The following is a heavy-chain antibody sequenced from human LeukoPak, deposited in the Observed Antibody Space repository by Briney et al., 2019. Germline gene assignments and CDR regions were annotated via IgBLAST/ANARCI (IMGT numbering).Heavy chain of an antibody. CDR1: GGSISSSSYY. CDR2: IYYSGST. V-gene: IGHV4-39*01. CDR3: ARASPPYYYGSGSIDY. J-gene: IGHJ4*02. D-gene: IGHD3-10*01. Sequence: SETLSLTCTVSGGSISSSSYYWGWIRQPPGKGLEWIGSIYYSGSTYYNPSLKSRVTISVDTSKNQFSLKLSSVTAADTAVYYCARASPPYYYGSGSIDYWGQGTLVAVSS.